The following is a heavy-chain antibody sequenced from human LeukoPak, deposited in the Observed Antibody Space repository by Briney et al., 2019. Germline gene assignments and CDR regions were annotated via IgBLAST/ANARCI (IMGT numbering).Heavy chain of an antibody. CDR2: ISGSGDNT. Sequence: GGSLRLSCAASGFTFSNYAMSWVRQAQGKGLEWVSAISGSGDNTYYADSVKGRFALSRDNSKNTVYLQMNSLRADDTAVYYCAKTRGYCSGGTCYCDYWGQGTLVTVSS. J-gene: IGHJ4*02. CDR1: GFTFSNYA. CDR3: AKTRGYCSGGTCYCDY. V-gene: IGHV3-23*01. D-gene: IGHD2-15*01.